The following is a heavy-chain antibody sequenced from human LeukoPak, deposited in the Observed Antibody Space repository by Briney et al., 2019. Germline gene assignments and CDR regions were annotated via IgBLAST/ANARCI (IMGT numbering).Heavy chain of an antibody. CDR2: FYRGST. CDR1: GGSISSSY. V-gene: IGHV4-4*07. J-gene: IGHJ4*02. D-gene: IGHD1-26*01. Sequence: PSETLSLTCIVSGGSISSSYWSWIRQPAGKGLEWIGRFYRGSTNYNPSLKSRVTMSVDTSRNQFSLKLSSVTAADTAVYYCAVDSHIVGAPGAFDYWGQGILVTVSS. CDR3: AVDSHIVGAPGAFDY.